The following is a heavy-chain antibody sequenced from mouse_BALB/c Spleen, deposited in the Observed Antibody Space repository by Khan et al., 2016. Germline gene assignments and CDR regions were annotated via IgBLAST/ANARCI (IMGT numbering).Heavy chain of an antibody. CDR2: INPSSGYT. D-gene: IGHD2-1*01. CDR1: GYTFTSYT. V-gene: IGHV1-4*01. Sequence: QVRLQQSGAELARPGASVRMSCKASGYTFTSYTMHWVKQRPGQGLEWIGYINPSSGYTNYNQKFKDKATLTADKSSSTAYMQLSSLTSDDSAVYYCARSGNYERSAMDYWGQGTSVTVSS. CDR3: ARSGNYERSAMDY. J-gene: IGHJ4*01.